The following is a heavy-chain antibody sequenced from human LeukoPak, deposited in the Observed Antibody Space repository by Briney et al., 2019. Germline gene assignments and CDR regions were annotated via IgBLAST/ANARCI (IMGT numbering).Heavy chain of an antibody. D-gene: IGHD3-9*01. CDR1: GFTFSSYV. V-gene: IGHV3-23*01. CDR3: ARAPFPEKEYYDILTGMGFNWFDP. Sequence: GGSLRLSCAASGFTFSSYVMSWVRQAPGKGLEWVSIITAAGGSTYYADSVKGRFTISRDNSKNTLYLQMNSLRAEDTAVYYCARAPFPEKEYYDILTGMGFNWFDPWGQGTLVTVSS. J-gene: IGHJ5*02. CDR2: ITAAGGST.